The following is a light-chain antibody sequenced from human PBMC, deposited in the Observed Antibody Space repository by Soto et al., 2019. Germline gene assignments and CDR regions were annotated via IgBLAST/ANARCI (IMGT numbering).Light chain of an antibody. CDR2: ADS. CDR3: QQYGSSGT. V-gene: IGKV3-11*01. J-gene: IGKJ1*01. Sequence: EIVLTQSPATLSLSPGETATLSCRASQSVSGYIGWYQQKPGQAPRLLIYADSNRATGIPARFSGSGSGTDFTLTISSLEPQDFAVYYCQQYGSSGTFGQGTKVEIK. CDR1: QSVSGY.